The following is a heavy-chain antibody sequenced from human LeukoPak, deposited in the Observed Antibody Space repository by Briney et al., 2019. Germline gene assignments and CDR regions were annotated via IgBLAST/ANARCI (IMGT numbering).Heavy chain of an antibody. J-gene: IGHJ4*02. CDR1: GFTFTSSA. CDR2: IVVGSGNT. CDR3: AAVPHYYDSSGYYYYFDY. V-gene: IGHV1-58*02. D-gene: IGHD3-22*01. Sequence: ASVKVSCKASGFTFTSSAMQWVRQARGQRLEWIGWIVVGSGNTNYAQKFQERVTITRDMSTSTAYMELSSLRSEDTAVYYCAAVPHYYDSSGYYYYFDYWGQGTLVTVSS.